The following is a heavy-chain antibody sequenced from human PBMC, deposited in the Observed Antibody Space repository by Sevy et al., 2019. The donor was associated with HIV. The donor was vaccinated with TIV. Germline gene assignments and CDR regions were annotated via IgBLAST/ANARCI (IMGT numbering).Heavy chain of an antibody. CDR3: AREDIGGRHFDH. CDR1: GFTFSDYY. CDR2: ISSDGGNK. J-gene: IGHJ4*02. V-gene: IGHV3-11*01. Sequence: GGSLRLSCAASGFTFSDYYINWIRQAPGKGLEWVSYISSDGGNKYYANSVKGRFTISRDNAKNSVFLQMNSLRAEDTAVYYGAREDIGGRHFDHWGQGTLVTVSS. D-gene: IGHD6-6*01.